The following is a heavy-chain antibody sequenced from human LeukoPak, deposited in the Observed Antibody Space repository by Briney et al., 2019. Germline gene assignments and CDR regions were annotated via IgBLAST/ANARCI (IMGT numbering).Heavy chain of an antibody. Sequence: GGSLRLSCAASGFTLSNHWMIWVRQAPGKGLECVANIKQDGIEKYYLDSVKGRLTISRDNAKNSVYLQMNSLRAEDTAVYYCARATDSSGPQGFDYWGQGTLVTVSS. J-gene: IGHJ4*02. D-gene: IGHD3-22*01. CDR1: GFTLSNHW. CDR3: ARATDSSGPQGFDY. V-gene: IGHV3-7*01. CDR2: IKQDGIEK.